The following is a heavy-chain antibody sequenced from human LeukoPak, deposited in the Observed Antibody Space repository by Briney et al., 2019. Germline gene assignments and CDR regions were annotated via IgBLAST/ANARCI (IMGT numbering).Heavy chain of an antibody. CDR1: GYTFTSYG. D-gene: IGHD3-3*01. CDR3: ARGPPSITIFGVVVGPDDY. V-gene: IGHV1-18*01. J-gene: IGHJ4*02. CDR2: ISAYNGNT. Sequence: ASVKVSCKASGYTFTSYGISWVRQAPGQGLEWMGWISAYNGNTNYAQKLQGRVTMTTDTSTGTAYMELRSLRSDDTAVYYCARGPPSITIFGVVVGPDDYWGQGTLVTVSS.